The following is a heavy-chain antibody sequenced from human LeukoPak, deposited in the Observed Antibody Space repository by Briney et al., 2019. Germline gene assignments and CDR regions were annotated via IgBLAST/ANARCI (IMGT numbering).Heavy chain of an antibody. V-gene: IGHV4-39*02. D-gene: IGHD3-10*01. CDR3: AREPFGGY. Sequence: SETLSLTCTVSGGAVYSLSYYWGWIRQSPGRGLEWIATIFYSGSTYYNSSLKSRVTMSVDTSKNQFSLKLSSVTAADTAVYYCAREPFGGYWGQGTLVTVSS. CDR2: IFYSGST. CDR1: GGAVYSLSYY. J-gene: IGHJ4*02.